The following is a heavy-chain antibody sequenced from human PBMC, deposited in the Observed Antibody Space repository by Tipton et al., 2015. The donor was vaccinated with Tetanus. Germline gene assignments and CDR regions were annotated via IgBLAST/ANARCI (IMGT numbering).Heavy chain of an antibody. CDR2: IYYSGST. V-gene: IGHV4-59*01. Sequence: TLSLTCTVSGGSISSYYWSWIRQPPGKGLEWIGYIYYSGSTNYNPSLKSRVTISVDTSKNQFSLKLSSVTAADTAVYYCARRTNPGYCSGGSCYWHDAFDIWGQGTMVTVSS. J-gene: IGHJ3*02. CDR3: ARRTNPGYCSGGSCYWHDAFDI. D-gene: IGHD2-15*01. CDR1: GGSISSYY.